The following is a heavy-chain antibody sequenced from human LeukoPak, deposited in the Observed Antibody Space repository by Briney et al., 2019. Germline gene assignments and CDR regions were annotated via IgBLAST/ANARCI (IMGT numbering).Heavy chain of an antibody. CDR3: ARSGSGWYVDY. Sequence: GGSLRLSCAASGFTFSSYSMKWVRQAPGKGVEWVSSISGSSSYIYYADSVKGRFTISRDNAKNSLYLQMNSLRAEATAVYYCARSGSGWYVDYWGQGTLVTVSS. D-gene: IGHD6-19*01. J-gene: IGHJ4*02. CDR2: ISGSSSYI. V-gene: IGHV3-21*01. CDR1: GFTFSSYS.